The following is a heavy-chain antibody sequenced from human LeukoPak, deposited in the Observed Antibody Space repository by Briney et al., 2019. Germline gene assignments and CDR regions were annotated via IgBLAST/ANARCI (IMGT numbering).Heavy chain of an antibody. CDR2: ISSSSSYI. CDR1: GFTFSSYS. J-gene: IGHJ4*02. Sequence: GGSLRLSCAASGFTFSSYSMNWVRQAPGKGLEWVSSISSSSSYIYYADSVKGRFTISRDNAKNSLYLQMNSLRAEDTAVYYCARDEVLLWFGGSLSLDYWGQGTLVTVSS. CDR3: ARDEVLLWFGGSLSLDY. D-gene: IGHD3-10*01. V-gene: IGHV3-21*01.